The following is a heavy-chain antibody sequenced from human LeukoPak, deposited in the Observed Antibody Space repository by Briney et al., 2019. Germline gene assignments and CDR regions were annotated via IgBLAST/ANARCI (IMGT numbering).Heavy chain of an antibody. CDR1: GFTFSTYG. D-gene: IGHD3-22*01. V-gene: IGHV3-30*18. CDR3: AKDYDSSGYYYGAFDI. J-gene: IGHJ3*02. CDR2: ISYDGSNK. Sequence: PGRSLRLSCAASGFTFSTYGMHWVRQAPGKGQEWVALISYDGSNKYYADSVKGRFTISRDNSKNTLYLQMNSLRAEDTAVYYCAKDYDSSGYYYGAFDIWGQGTMVTVSS.